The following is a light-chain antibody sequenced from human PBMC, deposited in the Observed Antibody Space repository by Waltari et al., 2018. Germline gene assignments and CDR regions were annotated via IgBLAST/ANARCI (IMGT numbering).Light chain of an antibody. Sequence: QSALTQPASVSGSPGQSITISCTGTSSDVGSYNLVSWYQQHPGKAPKLMIYEGSKRPSGVSNRFSGSKSGNTASVTISGLQAEDEADYYCCSYAGGSTYVFGTGTKVTVL. J-gene: IGLJ1*01. CDR3: CSYAGGSTYV. V-gene: IGLV2-23*01. CDR2: EGS. CDR1: SSDVGSYNL.